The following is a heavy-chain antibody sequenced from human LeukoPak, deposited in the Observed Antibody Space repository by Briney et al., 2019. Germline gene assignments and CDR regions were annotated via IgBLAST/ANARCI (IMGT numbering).Heavy chain of an antibody. CDR1: GGSFSGYY. D-gene: IGHD1-7*01. CDR2: INHSGST. V-gene: IGHV4-34*01. J-gene: IGHJ4*02. CDR3: ARRRAWNFADY. Sequence: SETLSLTSAVYGGSFSGYYWSWIRQPPGKGLEWIGEINHSGSTNYNPSLKSRVTISVDTSKNQFSLKLSSVTAADTAVYYCARRRAWNFADYWGQGTLVTVSS.